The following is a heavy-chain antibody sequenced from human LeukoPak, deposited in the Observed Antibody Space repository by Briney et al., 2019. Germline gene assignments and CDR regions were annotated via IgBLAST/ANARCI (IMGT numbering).Heavy chain of an antibody. J-gene: IGHJ4*02. D-gene: IGHD3-10*01. CDR2: ISYDGTYK. CDR1: GFRFGGYG. CDR3: ARELGHGAGSFYPYDF. Sequence: GGSLRLSCEASGFRFGGYGMHWVRQSPGKGLEWVAGISYDGTYKYYGDSVKGRFTISRDNPKNTLYLQTNSLRVEDTALYYCARELGHGAGSFYPYDFWGQGTLVTVSS. V-gene: IGHV3-30*03.